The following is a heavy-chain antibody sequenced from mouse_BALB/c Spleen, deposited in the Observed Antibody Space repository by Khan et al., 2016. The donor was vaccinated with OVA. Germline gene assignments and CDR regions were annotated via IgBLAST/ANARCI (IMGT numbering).Heavy chain of an antibody. V-gene: IGHV5-9*03. CDR1: GFTFSSYT. D-gene: IGHD1-1*02. CDR3: ARSNYGAFAY. CDR2: ISSGGDNT. Sequence: EVELVESGGGLVMPGGSLKLSCAASGFTFSSYTMSWVRQIPEKRLEWVATISSGGDNTYYPDSVKGRFTISRDNAKNNLYLQMSNLRAEDTALYYCARSNYGAFAYWGQGTLVTVSA. J-gene: IGHJ3*01.